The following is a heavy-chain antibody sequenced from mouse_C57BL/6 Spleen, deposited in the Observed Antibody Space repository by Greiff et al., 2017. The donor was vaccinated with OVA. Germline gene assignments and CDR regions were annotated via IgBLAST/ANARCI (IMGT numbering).Heavy chain of an antibody. J-gene: IGHJ1*03. CDR2: INPGSGGT. V-gene: IGHV1-54*01. Sequence: VQLQQSGAELVRPGTSVKVSCTASGYAFTNYLIEWVKQRPGQGLEWIGVINPGSGGTNYNETLKGQATLTADKSSSTAYMQLSSLTSEDSAVYFCARYGDYGSSYGYFDVWGTGTTVTVSS. CDR3: ARYGDYGSSYGYFDV. D-gene: IGHD1-1*01. CDR1: GYAFTNYL.